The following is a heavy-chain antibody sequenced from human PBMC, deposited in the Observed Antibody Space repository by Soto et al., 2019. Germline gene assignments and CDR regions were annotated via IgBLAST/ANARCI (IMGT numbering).Heavy chain of an antibody. D-gene: IGHD4-17*01. J-gene: IGHJ4*02. CDR1: GFTFNIYA. CDR2: ISSNGGST. V-gene: IGHV3-64D*06. CDR3: VKGSGPDGDNVDY. Sequence: GGSLKLSCSSSGFTFNIYAMHWVRQAPGKGLEYVSAISSNGGSTYYADSVKGRFTISRDNSKNTLYLQMSSLRAEDTAVYYCVKGSGPDGDNVDYWGQGTLVTVSS.